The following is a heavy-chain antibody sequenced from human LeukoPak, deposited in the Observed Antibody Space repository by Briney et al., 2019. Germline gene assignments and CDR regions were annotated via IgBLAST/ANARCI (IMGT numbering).Heavy chain of an antibody. J-gene: IGHJ4*02. V-gene: IGHV1-2*02. CDR2: INPNSGGT. D-gene: IGHD2-15*01. CDR3: ARTGYCSGGSCYGTVGY. CDR1: GYTFTGYY. Sequence: GASVKVSCKASGYTFTGYYMHWVRQAPGQGLEWMGWINPNSGGTNYAQKFRGRVTMTRDTSISTAYMELSRLRSDDTAVYYCARTGYCSGGSCYGTVGYWGQGTLVTVSS.